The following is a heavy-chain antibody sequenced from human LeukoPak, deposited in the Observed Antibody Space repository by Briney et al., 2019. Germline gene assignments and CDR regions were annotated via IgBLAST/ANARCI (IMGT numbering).Heavy chain of an antibody. CDR1: GFTFSAHH. CDR3: ARRDPFDY. J-gene: IGHJ4*02. Sequence: GGSLRLSCASSGFTFSAHHINWVRQAPGKGLEWISFISTDSGTLYYADSVKGRFTISRDNAANSLYLQMNNLRDEDTAIYYCARRDPFDYWGQGTMVTVSS. V-gene: IGHV3-48*02. CDR2: ISTDSGTL.